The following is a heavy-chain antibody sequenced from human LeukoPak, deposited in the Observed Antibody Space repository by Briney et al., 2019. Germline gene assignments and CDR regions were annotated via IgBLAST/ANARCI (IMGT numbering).Heavy chain of an antibody. CDR1: GGSISSYY. Sequence: PSETLSLTCTVSGGSISSYYWSWIRQPPGKGLEWIGYIYYSGSTNYKPSLKSRVTISVDTSKNQFSLKLSSVTAADTAVYYCARHYGPGAFNYWGQGTLVTVSS. CDR3: ARHYGPGAFNY. J-gene: IGHJ4*02. V-gene: IGHV4-59*01. D-gene: IGHD3-10*01. CDR2: IYYSGST.